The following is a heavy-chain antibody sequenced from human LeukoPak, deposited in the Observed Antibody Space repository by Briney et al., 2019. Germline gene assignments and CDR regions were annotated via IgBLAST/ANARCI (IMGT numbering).Heavy chain of an antibody. V-gene: IGHV4-59*08. Sequence: PSETLSLTCTVSGGSISSYYWSWIRQPPGKGLEWIGYIYYSGSTNYNPSLKSRVTISVDTSKNQFSLKLSSVTAADTAVYYCARSSGWSPYYYYMDDWAKGTTVTVSS. CDR3: ARSSGWSPYYYYMDD. D-gene: IGHD6-19*01. CDR1: GGSISSYY. CDR2: IYYSGST. J-gene: IGHJ6*03.